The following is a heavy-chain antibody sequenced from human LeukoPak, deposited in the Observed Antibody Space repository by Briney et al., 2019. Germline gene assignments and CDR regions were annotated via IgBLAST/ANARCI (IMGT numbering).Heavy chain of an antibody. J-gene: IGHJ4*02. V-gene: IGHV4-39*07. CDR3: ARINSGYDWDSDY. Sequence: PSETLSLTCTVSGGSISSSSYYWGWIRQPPGKGLEWIGSIYYSGSTYYNPSLKSRVTISVDKSKNQLSLKLSSVTAADTAVYYCARINSGYDWDSDYWGQGTLVTVSS. CDR1: GGSISSSSYY. D-gene: IGHD5-12*01. CDR2: IYYSGST.